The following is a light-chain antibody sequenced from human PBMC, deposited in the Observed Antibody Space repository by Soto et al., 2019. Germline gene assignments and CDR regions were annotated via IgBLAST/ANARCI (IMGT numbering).Light chain of an antibody. V-gene: IGLV2-11*01. CDR3: CSYAGTFVV. CDR1: SSDVGGYNY. CDR2: DVN. Sequence: QSALTQPRSVSGSPGQSVTISCTGTSSDVGGYNYVSWYQQHPGKVPKLMIYDVNKRPSGVPDRFSGSKSGNTASLTISGLQAEDEADYYCCSYAGTFVVFGGGTKVTVL. J-gene: IGLJ2*01.